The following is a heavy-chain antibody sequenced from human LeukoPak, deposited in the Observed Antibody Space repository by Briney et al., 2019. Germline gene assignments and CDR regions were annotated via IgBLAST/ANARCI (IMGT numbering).Heavy chain of an antibody. J-gene: IGHJ4*02. CDR3: SKERSSSGYYDY. CDR2: ISGSGGTT. V-gene: IGHV3-23*01. CDR1: GFAFSPFA. D-gene: IGHD3-22*01. Sequence: GGSLRLSCAASGFAFSPFAMAWVRQAPGKGLEWVSRISGSGGTTYYADSVKGRFTISRDNSKNTLYLQMDSLRAEDTAVYYCSKERSSSGYYDYWGLGTLVTASS.